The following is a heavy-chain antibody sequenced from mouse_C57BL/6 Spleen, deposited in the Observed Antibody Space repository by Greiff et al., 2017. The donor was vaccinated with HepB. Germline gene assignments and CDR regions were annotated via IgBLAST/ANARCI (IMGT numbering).Heavy chain of an antibody. CDR1: GYTFTSYW. V-gene: IGHV1-69*01. Sequence: QVQLQQPGAELVMPGASVKLSCKASGYTFTSYWMHWVKQRPGQGLEWIGEIDPSDSYTNYNQKFKGKSTLTIDKSSSTAYMQLSSLTSEDSAVYYCARHYYYGSSRGYAMDYWGQGTSVTVSS. J-gene: IGHJ4*01. D-gene: IGHD1-1*01. CDR3: ARHYYYGSSRGYAMDY. CDR2: IDPSDSYT.